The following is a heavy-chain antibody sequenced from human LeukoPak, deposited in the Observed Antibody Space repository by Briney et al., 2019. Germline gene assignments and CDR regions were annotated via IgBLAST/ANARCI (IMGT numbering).Heavy chain of an antibody. D-gene: IGHD3-22*01. V-gene: IGHV1-18*01. Sequence: GASVKVSCKSSGGTFSSYAISWVRQAPGQGLEWMGWISAYNGNTNYAQKLQGRVTMTTDTSTSTAYMELRSLRSDDTAVYYCARDRGGRDYYDSSGYFVVDRAFDIWGQGTMVTVSS. CDR1: GGTFSSYA. CDR2: ISAYNGNT. J-gene: IGHJ3*02. CDR3: ARDRGGRDYYDSSGYFVVDRAFDI.